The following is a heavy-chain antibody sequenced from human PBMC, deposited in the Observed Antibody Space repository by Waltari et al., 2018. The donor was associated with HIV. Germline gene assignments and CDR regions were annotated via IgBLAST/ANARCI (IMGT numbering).Heavy chain of an antibody. CDR3: AKELRSGYSYYYYGMDV. D-gene: IGHD2-15*01. CDR1: GFSFSISG. Sequence: SLRLSCAASGFSFSISGMHWVRQAPGKGLEWVTFIRYDGNTKYYADSVKGRFTISRDNSKNTLYLQMSSLRAEDTAVYYCAKELRSGYSYYYYGMDVWGQGTTVTVSS. CDR2: IRYDGNTK. V-gene: IGHV3-30*02. J-gene: IGHJ6*02.